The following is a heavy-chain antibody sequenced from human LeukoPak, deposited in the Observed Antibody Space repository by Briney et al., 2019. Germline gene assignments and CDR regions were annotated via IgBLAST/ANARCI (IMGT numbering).Heavy chain of an antibody. CDR1: GFTFSSYS. D-gene: IGHD3-10*01. CDR3: ARDRGDYGSGSYYNGLDY. CDR2: ISSSSSYI. Sequence: MAGGSLRLSCAASGFTFSSYSMNWVRQAPGKGLEWVSSISSSSSYIYYADSVKGRFTISRDNAKNSLYLQMNSLRAEDTAVYYCARDRGDYGSGSYYNGLDYWGQGTLVTVSS. J-gene: IGHJ4*02. V-gene: IGHV3-21*01.